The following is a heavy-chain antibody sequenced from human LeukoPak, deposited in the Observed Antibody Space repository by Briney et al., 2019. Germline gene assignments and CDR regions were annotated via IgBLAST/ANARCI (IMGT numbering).Heavy chain of an antibody. CDR2: ISGSGGST. V-gene: IGHV3-23*01. Sequence: GGSLRLSCAASGFTFSSYAMSWVRQAPGKGLEWVSAISGSGGSTYYADSVKGRFTISRDNSKNTLYLQMNSLRAEDTAVYYCAGQSYYYDSSGYWWGQGTLVTVSS. CDR1: GFTFSSYA. D-gene: IGHD3-22*01. CDR3: AGQSYYYDSSGYW. J-gene: IGHJ4*02.